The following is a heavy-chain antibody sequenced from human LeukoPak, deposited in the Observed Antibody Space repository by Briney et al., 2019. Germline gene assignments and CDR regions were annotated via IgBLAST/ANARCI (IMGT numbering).Heavy chain of an antibody. D-gene: IGHD2-15*01. CDR1: GGSISSYY. CDR2: IYYTGNA. CDR3: ARRTYCSGGRCYGENWFDP. V-gene: IGHV4-59*08. J-gene: IGHJ5*02. Sequence: SETLSLTCTVSGGSISSYYWNWIRQSPGKGLEWIAYIYYTGNANYNPSLKSRVTISVDTSKNQISLILSSVTAADTAVYYCARRTYCSGGRCYGENWFDPWGQGTLVTVSS.